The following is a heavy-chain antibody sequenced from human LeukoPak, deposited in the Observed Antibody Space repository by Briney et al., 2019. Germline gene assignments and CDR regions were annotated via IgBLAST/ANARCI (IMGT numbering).Heavy chain of an antibody. J-gene: IGHJ4*02. Sequence: GGALRLSCTASGFTFSSYSMSWVRQGPGTGLEWVSAISGSGDTTFYADSVKGRFTISRDNSKKTLYLQVNSLRAEDTAVYFCAKELTTERTPGVDSWGQGTLVTVSS. CDR2: ISGSGDTT. CDR3: AKELTTERTPGVDS. CDR1: GFTFSSYS. D-gene: IGHD4-17*01. V-gene: IGHV3-23*01.